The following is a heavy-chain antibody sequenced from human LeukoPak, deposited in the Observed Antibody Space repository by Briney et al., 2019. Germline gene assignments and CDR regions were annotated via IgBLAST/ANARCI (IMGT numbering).Heavy chain of an antibody. CDR2: INPNSGGT. D-gene: IGHD6-13*01. J-gene: IGHJ4*02. CDR1: GYTFTGYY. Sequence: GASVKVSCKASGYTFTGYYMHWVRQAPGQGLEWMGRINPNSGGTNYAQKFQGRVTMTRDTSISTAYMELSRLRSDDTAVYYCAIRGEGSSWSGYGDYWGQGTLVTVFS. V-gene: IGHV1-2*06. CDR3: AIRGEGSSWSGYGDY.